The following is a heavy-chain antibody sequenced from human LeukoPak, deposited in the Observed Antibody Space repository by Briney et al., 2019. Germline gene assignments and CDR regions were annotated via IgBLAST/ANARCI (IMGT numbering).Heavy chain of an antibody. Sequence: SETLSLTCAVSGGSISSGGYSWSWIRQPPGKGLEWIGYIYHSGSTYYNPSLKSRVTISVDTSKNQCSLRLSSVTAADTAVYYCARGGDPHCGMDVWGQGTTVTVSS. CDR2: IYHSGST. CDR3: ARGGDPHCGMDV. D-gene: IGHD2-21*01. CDR1: GGSISSGGYS. J-gene: IGHJ6*02. V-gene: IGHV4-30-2*02.